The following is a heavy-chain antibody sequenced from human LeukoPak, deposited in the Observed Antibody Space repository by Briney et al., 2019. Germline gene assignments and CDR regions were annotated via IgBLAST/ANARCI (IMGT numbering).Heavy chain of an antibody. D-gene: IGHD3-3*01. CDR1: GGTFSSYA. Sequence: ASVKVSCKASGGTFSSYAISWVRQAPGQGLEWMGGIIPIFGTANYAQKFQGRVTITTDESTSTAYMELSSLRSEDTAVYYCARIYDFWSGYRLGADAFDIWGQGTMVTVSS. V-gene: IGHV1-69*05. CDR3: ARIYDFWSGYRLGADAFDI. J-gene: IGHJ3*02. CDR2: IIPIFGTA.